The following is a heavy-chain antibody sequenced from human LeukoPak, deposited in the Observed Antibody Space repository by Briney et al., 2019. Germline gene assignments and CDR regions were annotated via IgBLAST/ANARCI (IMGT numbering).Heavy chain of an antibody. Sequence: WETLSLTCAASGGTFSGYYRSWVRQPAGKGLEWVGRIYTSGGTNYNPSLKSRVTTSVVTSKNRCTLKLSAVTAADTALYSCARRSVAGYFDYWGQGTLGTVSS. J-gene: IGHJ4*02. CDR2: IYTSGGT. V-gene: IGHV4-4*07. D-gene: IGHD6-19*01. CDR3: ARRSVAGYFDY. CDR1: GGTFSGYY.